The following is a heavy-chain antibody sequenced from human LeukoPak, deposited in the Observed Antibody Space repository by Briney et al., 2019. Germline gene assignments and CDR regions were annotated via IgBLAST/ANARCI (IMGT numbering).Heavy chain of an antibody. CDR1: GFTFSSYG. D-gene: IGHD6-13*01. V-gene: IGHV3-33*01. J-gene: IGHJ6*03. Sequence: GGSLRLSCAASGFTFSSYGMHWVRQAPGKGLEWVAVIWYDGSNKYYADSVKGRFTISRDNSKNTLYLQMNSLRAEDTAVYYCARRAAAGKIAGYYYYMDVWGKGTTVTVSS. CDR3: ARRAAAGKIAGYYYYMDV. CDR2: IWYDGSNK.